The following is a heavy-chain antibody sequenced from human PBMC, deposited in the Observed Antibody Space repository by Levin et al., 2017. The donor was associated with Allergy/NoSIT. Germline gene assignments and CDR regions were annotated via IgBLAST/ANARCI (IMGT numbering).Heavy chain of an antibody. J-gene: IGHJ3*02. V-gene: IGHV3-15*01. CDR1: GFTFSNAW. D-gene: IGHD2-15*01. CDR3: TTDERYCRGGSCDSNAFDI. CDR2: IKSKTDGGTT. Sequence: GGSLRLSCAASGFTFSNAWMSWVRQAPGKGLEWVGRIKSKTDGGTTDYAAPVKGRFTISREDSKNTLYLQMNSLKTEDTAVYYCTTDERYCRGGSCDSNAFDIWGQGTMVTVSS.